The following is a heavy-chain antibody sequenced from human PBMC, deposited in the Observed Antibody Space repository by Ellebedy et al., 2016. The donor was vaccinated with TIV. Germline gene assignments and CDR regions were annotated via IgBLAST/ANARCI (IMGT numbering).Heavy chain of an antibody. V-gene: IGHV3-30-3*01. CDR2: ISYDGSNK. CDR3: ARDGLYGGNPHFCFDY. J-gene: IGHJ4*02. CDR1: GFTFSSYA. D-gene: IGHD4-23*01. Sequence: GGSLRLSXAASGFTFSSYAMHWVRQAPGKGLEWVAVISYDGSNKYYADSVKGRFTISRDNSKNTLYLQMNSLRAEDTAVYYCARDGLYGGNPHFCFDYWGQGTLVTVSS.